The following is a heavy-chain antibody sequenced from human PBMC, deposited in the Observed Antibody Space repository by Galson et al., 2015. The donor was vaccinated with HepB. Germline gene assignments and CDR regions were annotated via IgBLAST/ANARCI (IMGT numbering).Heavy chain of an antibody. V-gene: IGHV3-23*01. CDR2: ISDSADRT. CDR1: GVSISNYG. CDR3: AKGGSIAKPDDAFDI. Sequence: SLRLSCAASGVSISNYGMNWVRQAPGKGLEWVSVISDSADRTHYADSVKGRFTISRDNFRNMLFLRLDSLRADDTALYYCAKGGSIAKPDDAFDIWGQGTMVTVSS. D-gene: IGHD6-6*01. J-gene: IGHJ3*02.